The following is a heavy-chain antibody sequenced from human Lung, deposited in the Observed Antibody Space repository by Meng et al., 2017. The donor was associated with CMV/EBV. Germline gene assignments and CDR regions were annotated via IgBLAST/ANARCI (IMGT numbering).Heavy chain of an antibody. CDR1: GDSVSSSDYH. J-gene: IGHJ4*02. CDR2: IHSSGYT. V-gene: IGHV4-39*07. Sequence: GSLRLXCSVSGDSVSSSDYHWAWIRQPPGKGLECIGSIHSSGYTYSNPSLKSRVAFSLDTSKNQFSLKLSSVTAADTAVYYCARDYKFDTRPFDYWGQGTLVTVSS. CDR3: ARDYKFDTRPFDY. D-gene: IGHD3-22*01.